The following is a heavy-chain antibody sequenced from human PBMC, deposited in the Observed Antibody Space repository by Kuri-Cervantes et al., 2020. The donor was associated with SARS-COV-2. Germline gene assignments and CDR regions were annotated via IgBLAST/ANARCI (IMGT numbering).Heavy chain of an antibody. CDR2: INSDGSST. V-gene: IGHV3-74*01. D-gene: IGHD6-19*01. J-gene: IGHJ5*02. Sequence: GGSLRLSCAVSGFTFSSYWMHWVRQAPGKGLVWVSRINSDGSSTSYADSVKGRFTISRDNAKNSLYLQMNSLRAEDTAVYYCARGQGSGWYLGLSANWFDPWGQGTLVTVSS. CDR3: ARGQGSGWYLGLSANWFDP. CDR1: GFTFSSYW.